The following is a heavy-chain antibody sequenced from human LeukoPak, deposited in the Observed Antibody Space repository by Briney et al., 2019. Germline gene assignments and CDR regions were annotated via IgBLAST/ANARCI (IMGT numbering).Heavy chain of an antibody. CDR1: GYTFTGYY. J-gene: IGHJ4*02. Sequence: ASVKVSCKASGYTFTGYYMHWVRQAPGQGLEWMGRINPNSGGTNYAQKFQGRVTMTRDTSISTAYMELSRLRSEDTAVYYCARGPYDSSGYYFGDFDYWGQGTLVTVSS. CDR3: ARGPYDSSGYYFGDFDY. D-gene: IGHD3-22*01. CDR2: INPNSGGT. V-gene: IGHV1-2*06.